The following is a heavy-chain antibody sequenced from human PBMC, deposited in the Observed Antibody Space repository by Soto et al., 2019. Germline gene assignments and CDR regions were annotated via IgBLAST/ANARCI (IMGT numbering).Heavy chain of an antibody. Sequence: TLSLTCTVAGGSISSGGYYWSWIRQHPGKGLEWIGYIYYSVSTYYNPSLKSRVTISVDTSKNQFSLKLSSVTAADTAVYYCARDPTGYSSSWYDYWGQGTLVTVSS. CDR1: GGSISSGGYY. CDR3: ARDPTGYSSSWYDY. J-gene: IGHJ4*02. V-gene: IGHV4-31*03. D-gene: IGHD6-13*01. CDR2: IYYSVST.